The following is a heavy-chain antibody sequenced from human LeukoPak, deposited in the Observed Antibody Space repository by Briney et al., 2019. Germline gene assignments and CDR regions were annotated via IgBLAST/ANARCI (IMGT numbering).Heavy chain of an antibody. J-gene: IGHJ4*02. CDR1: GFSLSTSGMC. Sequence: GSGPTLVKPTQTLTLTCTFSGFSLSTSGMCVNWIRQPPGKALEWLARIDWDDEKYYRTSLKTRLTISKDTSKNQVVLTMSNMDPVDTATYYCARTKYYYGSGSYDIDNWGQGTLVTVSS. V-gene: IGHV2-70*11. CDR2: IDWDDEK. D-gene: IGHD3-10*01. CDR3: ARTKYYYGSGSYDIDN.